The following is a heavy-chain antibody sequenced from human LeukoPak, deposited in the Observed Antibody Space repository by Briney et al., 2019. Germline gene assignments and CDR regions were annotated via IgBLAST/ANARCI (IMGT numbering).Heavy chain of an antibody. CDR3: ARTLYCSSTSCYSRGYYDL. J-gene: IGHJ4*02. CDR2: IIPIFGTA. CDR1: GGTFSSYA. Sequence: ASVKVSSKASGGTFSSYAISWVRQAPGQGLEWMGGIIPIFGTANYAQKFQGRVTITADESTSTAYMELSSLRSEDTAVYYCARTLYCSSTSCYSRGYYDLWGQGTLVTVSS. D-gene: IGHD2-2*01. V-gene: IGHV1-69*01.